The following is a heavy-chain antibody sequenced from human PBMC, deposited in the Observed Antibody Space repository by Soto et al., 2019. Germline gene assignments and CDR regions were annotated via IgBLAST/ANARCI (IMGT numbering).Heavy chain of an antibody. CDR3: ARDVGYSYGGMGYYYYGMDV. V-gene: IGHV4-59*01. J-gene: IGHJ6*02. CDR2: IYYSGST. CDR1: GGSISSDY. Sequence: SETLSLTCTVSGGSISSDYWSWIRQPPGKGLEWIGYIYYSGSTNYNPSLKSRVTISVDTSKNQFSLKLSSVTAADTAVYYCARDVGYSYGGMGYYYYGMDVWGQGTTVTVSS. D-gene: IGHD5-18*01.